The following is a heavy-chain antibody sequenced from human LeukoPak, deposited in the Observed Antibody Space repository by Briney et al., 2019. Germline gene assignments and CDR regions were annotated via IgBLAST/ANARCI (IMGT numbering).Heavy chain of an antibody. CDR3: ARDSLYYYGSGSYSY. J-gene: IGHJ4*02. D-gene: IGHD3-10*01. V-gene: IGHV3-48*02. Sequence: GGSLRLSCAASGFTFSSYIMNWVRQAPGKGLEWVSYISSSSSTIYYADSVKGRFTISRDNAKNSLYLQMNSLRDEDTAVYYCARDSLYYYGSGSYSYWGQGTLVTVSS. CDR1: GFTFSSYI. CDR2: ISSSSSTI.